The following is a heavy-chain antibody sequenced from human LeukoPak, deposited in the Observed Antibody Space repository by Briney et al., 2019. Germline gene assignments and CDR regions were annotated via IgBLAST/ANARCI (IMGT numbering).Heavy chain of an antibody. Sequence: ASVKVSCKASGYTFTDFFVHWVRQAPGQGLEWMGWINPKNGGTTYAQNFQGRVTMTRDTSITTAYMEVRGLRSDDTAVYYCAKGYEHGWLGPWGQGTQVIVSS. J-gene: IGHJ5*02. CDR2: INPKNGGT. CDR3: AKGYEHGWLGP. CDR1: GYTFTDFF. V-gene: IGHV1-2*02. D-gene: IGHD1-1*01.